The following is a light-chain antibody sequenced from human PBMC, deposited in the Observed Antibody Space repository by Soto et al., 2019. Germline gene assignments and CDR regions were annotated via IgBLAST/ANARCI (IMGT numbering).Light chain of an antibody. CDR3: LQHNSYPRA. Sequence: DIQMTQSPSTLSGSVGDRVTITCRASQTISSWLAWYQQKPGKAPKRLIYAASSLQSGVPSRFSGSGSGTEFTLTISSLQPEDFETYYCLQHNSYPRAFGQGTKVDIK. CDR2: AAS. V-gene: IGKV1-17*01. J-gene: IGKJ1*01. CDR1: QTISSW.